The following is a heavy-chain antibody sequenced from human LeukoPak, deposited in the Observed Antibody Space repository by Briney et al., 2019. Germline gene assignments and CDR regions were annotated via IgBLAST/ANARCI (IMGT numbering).Heavy chain of an antibody. CDR3: ATQQLVRFVLRFQH. V-gene: IGHV1-24*01. J-gene: IGHJ1*01. Sequence: AAVKVSCKVSGYTLTELSMHWVRQPPGKGLEWMGRFDPEDGETIYAQKFQGRFTMTEDTSTNTAYMELSSLRSEDTAVYYCATQQLVRFVLRFQHWGQGTMVTVSS. D-gene: IGHD6-13*01. CDR1: GYTLTELS. CDR2: FDPEDGET.